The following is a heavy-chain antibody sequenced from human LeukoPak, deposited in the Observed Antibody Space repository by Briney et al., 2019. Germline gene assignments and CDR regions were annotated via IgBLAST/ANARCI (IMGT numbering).Heavy chain of an antibody. Sequence: GGSLRLSCAASGFTFSSYWMHWVRQAPGKGLVWVSRINSDGSSTSYADSVKSRFTISRDNAKNTLYLQMNSLRAEDTAVYYCARVPGIQLWLPDYWGQGTLVTVSS. V-gene: IGHV3-74*01. CDR2: INSDGSST. CDR1: GFTFSSYW. J-gene: IGHJ4*02. CDR3: ARVPGIQLWLPDY. D-gene: IGHD5-18*01.